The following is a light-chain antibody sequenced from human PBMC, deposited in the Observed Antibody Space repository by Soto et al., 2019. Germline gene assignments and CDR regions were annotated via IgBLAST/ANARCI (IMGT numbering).Light chain of an antibody. CDR3: ASYTTTSTLV. Sequence: QSVLTQPPSASGSPGQSITISCTGTSDDVGGFDYVSWYQHYPGKAPKLMIYEVRYRPSGVSNRFSGSKSGNTASLTISGLQAEDEADYYCASYTTTSTLVFGGGTKLTVL. CDR1: SDDVGGFDY. J-gene: IGLJ2*01. V-gene: IGLV2-14*01. CDR2: EVR.